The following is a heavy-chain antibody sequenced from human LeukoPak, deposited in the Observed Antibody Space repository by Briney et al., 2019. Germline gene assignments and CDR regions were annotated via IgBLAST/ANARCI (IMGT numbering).Heavy chain of an antibody. CDR3: ARGLDY. CDR1: GFTVSSNY. V-gene: IGHV4-39*07. Sequence: GSLRLSCAASGFTVSSNYMSWIRQPPGKGLEWIGSIYYSGSTYYNPSLKSRVTISVDTSKNQFSLKLSSVTAADTAVYYCARGLDYWGQGTLVTVSS. CDR2: IYYSGST. J-gene: IGHJ4*02.